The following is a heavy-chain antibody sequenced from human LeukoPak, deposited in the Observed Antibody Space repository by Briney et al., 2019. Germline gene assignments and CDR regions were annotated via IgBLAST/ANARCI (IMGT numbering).Heavy chain of an antibody. CDR2: INAGNGNT. CDR3: ARELFSYGSGSH. V-gene: IGHV1-3*01. Sequence: GASVKVSCKASGYTFTSYAMHWVRQAPGQRLEWMGWINAGNGNTKYSQKFQGRVTITRDTSASTAYMGLSSLRSEDTAVYYCARELFSYGSGSHWGQGTLVTVSS. CDR1: GYTFTSYA. J-gene: IGHJ4*02. D-gene: IGHD3-10*01.